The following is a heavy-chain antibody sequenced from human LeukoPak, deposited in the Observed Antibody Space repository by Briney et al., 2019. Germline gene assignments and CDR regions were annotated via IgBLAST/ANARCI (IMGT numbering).Heavy chain of an antibody. CDR2: IWSDGNNK. V-gene: IGHV3-33*01. CDR3: AIERGPFDAFDI. Sequence: PGRCLRLFCAATGFTFTTYGMHSVRQAPGKGLEWVTVIWSDGNNKFYADSVKGRFTLSRDNSRNTLSLQMNSLGAEDTAGLCCAIERGPFDAFDICGQGTLVTVSS. CDR1: GFTFTTYG. J-gene: IGHJ3*02.